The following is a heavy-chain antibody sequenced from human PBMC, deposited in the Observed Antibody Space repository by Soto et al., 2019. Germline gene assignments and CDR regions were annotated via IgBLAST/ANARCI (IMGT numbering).Heavy chain of an antibody. D-gene: IGHD1-1*01. J-gene: IGHJ5*02. CDR1: GASIDLYY. CDR2: IYYSGST. CDR3: ARQLVSGYNDH. V-gene: IGHV4-59*01. Sequence: QVQLQESGPGLVKPSETLSLTCTVSGASIDLYYWSWIRQPPGKGLEWIGYIYYSGSTDYNTSLKSRVTISIDASRTQFSLTLNSVTAADTAVYYCARQLVSGYNDHWGQGTLVTVSS.